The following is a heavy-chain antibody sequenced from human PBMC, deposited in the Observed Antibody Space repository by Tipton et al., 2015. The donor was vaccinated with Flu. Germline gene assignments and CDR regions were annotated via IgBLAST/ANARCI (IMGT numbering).Heavy chain of an antibody. CDR2: IKQGGSEK. CDR1: GFTFNTYW. V-gene: IGHV3-7*01. D-gene: IGHD2-2*01. J-gene: IGHJ4*02. CDR3: ARTRGGYCTTTSCFADYFDF. Sequence: SLRLSCAASGFTFNTYWMSWVRQAPGKGLEWVANIKQGGSEKYYVDSVKGRFTISRDNAKNSLYLQLNSLRAEDMALYYCARTRGGYCTTTSCFADYFDFWGQGTLVTVSS.